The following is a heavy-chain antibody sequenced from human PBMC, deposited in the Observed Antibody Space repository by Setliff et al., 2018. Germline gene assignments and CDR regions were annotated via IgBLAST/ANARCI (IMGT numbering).Heavy chain of an antibody. V-gene: IGHV1-18*01. D-gene: IGHD1-26*01. CDR3: ARDRREWELPYYCYGMDV. CDR2: ISVYNGNT. Sequence: GASVKVSCKASGYTFTSYGITWVRQAPGQGVEWMGWISVYNGNTNYAQKLQGRVTMTTDTSTSTAYMELRSLRSDDTAVYYCARDRREWELPYYCYGMDVWGQGTTVTVS. J-gene: IGHJ6*02. CDR1: GYTFTSYG.